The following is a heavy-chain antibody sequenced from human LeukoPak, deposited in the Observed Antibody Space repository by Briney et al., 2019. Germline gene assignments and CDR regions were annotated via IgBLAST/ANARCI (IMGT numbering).Heavy chain of an antibody. J-gene: IGHJ4*02. D-gene: IGHD4-11*01. CDR1: GFTFSHYG. V-gene: IGHV3-33*06. CDR2: IWSDASDK. Sequence: PGGPLRLSCAAPGFTFSHYGMHWVRQAPGTGLEWVAVIWSDASDKYYAKSVKGRFTISRDNSKNVLYLQMSSLRAEDTAVYYCAKDAQRGFDYSNSLQYWGQGTLVTVSS. CDR3: AKDAQRGFDYSNSLQY.